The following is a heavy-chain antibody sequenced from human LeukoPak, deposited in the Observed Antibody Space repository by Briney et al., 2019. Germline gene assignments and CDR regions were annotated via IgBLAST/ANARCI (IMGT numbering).Heavy chain of an antibody. Sequence: PGGSLRLSCAASGFTFSSYAMSWVRQAPGKGLEWVSSISSSSSYIYYADSVKGRFTISRDNAKNSLYLQMNSLRAEDTAVYYCARVFPSYYYGSGSYYNDYWGQGTLVTVSS. V-gene: IGHV3-21*01. J-gene: IGHJ4*02. CDR2: ISSSSSYI. CDR3: ARVFPSYYYGSGSYYNDY. CDR1: GFTFSSYA. D-gene: IGHD3-10*01.